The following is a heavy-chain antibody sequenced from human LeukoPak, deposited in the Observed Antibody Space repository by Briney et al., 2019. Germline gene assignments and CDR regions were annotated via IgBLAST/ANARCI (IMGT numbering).Heavy chain of an antibody. D-gene: IGHD2-15*01. V-gene: IGHV3-74*01. J-gene: IGHJ4*02. CDR3: ARGSSVVALD. Sequence: GGSLRLSCAASGFTFSSYWMHWVRQVPGKGLVWVSRITSEGSSTSYADSVKGRFAISRDNAKNTLYLQMNSLRAEDTAVYYCARGSSVVALDWGQGTLVTVSS. CDR1: GFTFSSYW. CDR2: ITSEGSST.